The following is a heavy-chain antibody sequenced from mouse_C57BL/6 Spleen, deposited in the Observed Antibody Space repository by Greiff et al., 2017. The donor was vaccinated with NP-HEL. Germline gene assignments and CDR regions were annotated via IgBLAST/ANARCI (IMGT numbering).Heavy chain of an antibody. Sequence: EVQGVESGGGLVQPGGSLSLSCAASGFTFTDYYMSWVRQPPGKALEWLGFIRNKANGYTTEYSASVKGRFTISRDNSQSILYLQMNALRAEDSATYYCARYMNDYDMGLAMDYWGQGTSVTVSS. CDR2: IRNKANGYTT. D-gene: IGHD2-4*01. CDR1: GFTFTDYY. CDR3: ARYMNDYDMGLAMDY. J-gene: IGHJ4*01. V-gene: IGHV7-3*01.